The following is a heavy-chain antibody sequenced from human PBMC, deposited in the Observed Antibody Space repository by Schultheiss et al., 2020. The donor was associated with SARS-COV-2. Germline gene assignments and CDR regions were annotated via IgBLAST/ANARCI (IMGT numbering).Heavy chain of an antibody. V-gene: IGHV3-48*04. J-gene: IGHJ4*02. CDR3: ARDGRSTYYYGSGSYYPDY. Sequence: GGSLRLSCAASGFTFSSYSMSWVRQAPGKGLEWVSYISSSGSTIYYADSVKGRFTISRDNAKNSLYLQMNSLRAEDTAVYYCARDGRSTYYYGSGSYYPDYWGQGTLVTVSS. D-gene: IGHD3-10*01. CDR1: GFTFSSYS. CDR2: ISSSGSTI.